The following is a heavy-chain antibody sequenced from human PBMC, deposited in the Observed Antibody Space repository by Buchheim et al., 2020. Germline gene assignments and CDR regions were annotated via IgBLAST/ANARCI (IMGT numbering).Heavy chain of an antibody. V-gene: IGHV2-5*02. D-gene: IGHD6-19*01. CDR2: IYWDDDK. CDR1: GFSLTTSGVG. CDR3: AHDSGFGGWFDS. Sequence: QITLKESGPTLVKPTQTLTLTCTFSGFSLTTSGVGVGWIRQPPGKALEWLAVIYWDDDKRYSPSLRSRLTITKGTSKTQVVLTMTNMDPLDTATYFCAHDSGFGGWFDSWGQRTL. J-gene: IGHJ5*01.